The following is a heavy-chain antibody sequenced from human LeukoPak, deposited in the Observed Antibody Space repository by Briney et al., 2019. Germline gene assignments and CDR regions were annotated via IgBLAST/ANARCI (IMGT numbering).Heavy chain of an antibody. CDR2: INHSGST. CDR1: GGSFSGYY. J-gene: IGHJ4*02. CDR3: AGGNGTHFDY. D-gene: IGHD1-14*01. V-gene: IGHV4-34*01. Sequence: SETLSLTCAVYGGSFSGYYWSWIRQPPGKGLEWIGEINHSGSTNYNPSLKSRVTISVDTSKNQFSLKLSSVTAADTAVYYCAGGNGTHFDYWVQGTLVTVSS.